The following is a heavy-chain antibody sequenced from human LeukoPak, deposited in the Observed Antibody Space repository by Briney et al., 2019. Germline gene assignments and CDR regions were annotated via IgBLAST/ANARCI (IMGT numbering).Heavy chain of an antibody. J-gene: IGHJ5*02. D-gene: IGHD4-23*01. CDR3: ARDNSVEDTAWWFDP. CDR1: GFTFTTSA. Sequence: ASVKVSCKASGFTFTTSAIQWVRQARGQRLEWIGWIVVGSGNTNYAQKFQGRVTMTRDMSTSTGYMELSSLRSEDTAVYYCARDNSVEDTAWWFDPWGQGTLVTVSS. CDR2: IVVGSGNT. V-gene: IGHV1-58*02.